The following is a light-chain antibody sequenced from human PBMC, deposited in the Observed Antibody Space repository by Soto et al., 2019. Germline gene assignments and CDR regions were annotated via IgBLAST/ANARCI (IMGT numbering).Light chain of an antibody. CDR3: QQRSNWLYT. Sequence: EIVLTQSPATLSLSPGERATLSCRASQSVSGYLPWYQQKPGQAPRLLIHDASNRSTGIPARFSGSGSGTDFTLTISSLEPEDFAVYYCQQRSNWLYTFGQGTKLEIK. V-gene: IGKV3-11*01. CDR1: QSVSGY. J-gene: IGKJ2*01. CDR2: DAS.